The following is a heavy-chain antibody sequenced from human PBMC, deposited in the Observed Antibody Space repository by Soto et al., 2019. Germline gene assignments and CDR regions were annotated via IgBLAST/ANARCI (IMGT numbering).Heavy chain of an antibody. J-gene: IGHJ6*03. CDR3: ARGGDVLRYFDWLPVMDV. CDR1: GFTFSSYG. D-gene: IGHD3-9*01. V-gene: IGHV3-33*01. CDR2: IWYDGSNK. Sequence: QVQLVESGGGVVQPGRSLRLSCAASGFTFSSYGMHWVRQAPGKGLEWVAVIWYDGSNKYYADSVKGRFTISRDNSKNTLYLQMNSLRAEDTAVYYCARGGDVLRYFDWLPVMDVWGKGTTVTVSS.